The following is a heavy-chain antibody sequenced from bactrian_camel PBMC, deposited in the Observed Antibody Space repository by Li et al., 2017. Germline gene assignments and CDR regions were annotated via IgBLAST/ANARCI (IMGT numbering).Heavy chain of an antibody. CDR3: VKPNPDARGGFDH. CDR1: GFTFSSYW. V-gene: IGHV3S26*01. J-gene: IGHJ4*01. Sequence: HVQLVESGGGLVQPGGSLRLSCAASGFTFSSYWMYWVRQAPGKGFEWVSAINSVGDNTLYADSVKGRFTISQDSAKNILYLQMNSLKPEDTAVYYCVKPNPDARGGFDHWGQGTQVTVS. CDR2: INSVGDNT. D-gene: IGHD1*01.